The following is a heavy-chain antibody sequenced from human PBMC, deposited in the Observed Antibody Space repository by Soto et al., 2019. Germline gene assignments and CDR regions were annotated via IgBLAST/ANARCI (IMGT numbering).Heavy chain of an antibody. CDR1: GFTFNSYG. CDR3: ASRRGGGEPVFDY. CDR2: IWYDGTNK. Sequence: GGSLRLSCAASGFTFNSYGMHWVRQAPGKGLEWVAVIWYDGTNKYYADSVKGRFTISRDNSNNTLYLQMNSLRAEDTAVYYCASRRGGGEPVFDYWGQGTLVTVSS. V-gene: IGHV3-33*01. J-gene: IGHJ4*02. D-gene: IGHD3-10*01.